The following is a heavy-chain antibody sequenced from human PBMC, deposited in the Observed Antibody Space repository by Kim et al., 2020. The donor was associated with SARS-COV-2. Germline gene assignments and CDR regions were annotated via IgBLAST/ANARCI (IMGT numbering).Heavy chain of an antibody. CDR3: SNDQTFDS. CDR1: GFTVSNNY. Sequence: GGSLRLSCAVSGFTVSNNYMSWVRQAPGKGLEWVSVINSSGRTYYADSVTGRFTISTDNSKNTLYLQLNPLNTEDTAVTYCSNDQTFDSWGKGTQVTDSS. CDR2: INSSGRT. V-gene: IGHV3-53*01. D-gene: IGHD3-3*01. J-gene: IGHJ5*01.